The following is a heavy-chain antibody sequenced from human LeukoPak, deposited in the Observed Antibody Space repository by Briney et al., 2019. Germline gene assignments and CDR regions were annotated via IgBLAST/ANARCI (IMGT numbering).Heavy chain of an antibody. CDR2: IIPILGIA. V-gene: IGHV1-69*02. CDR3: AKLVATSKTTDY. D-gene: IGHD5-12*01. J-gene: IGHJ4*02. Sequence: SVKVSCKASGGTFSSYSISWVRQVPGQGLEWMGRIIPILGIANYAQKFQGRATITADKSTSTAYLQLSSLRSEDTAVYYCAKLVATSKTTDYWGQGTLVTVSS. CDR1: GGTFSSYS.